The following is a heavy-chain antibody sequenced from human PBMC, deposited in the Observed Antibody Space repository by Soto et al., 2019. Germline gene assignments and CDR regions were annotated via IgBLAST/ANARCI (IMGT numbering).Heavy chain of an antibody. CDR3: AREGGYDSPHAY. Sequence: QVQLQESGPGLVKPSQTLSLTCTVSGDSIGSGDYHWSWIRQPPGRGLEWLGYVYYSGSTYHNPSLKSRLSISIAASKNQFSLKLISVTAADTAMYYCAREGGYDSPHAYWGQGPLVTVSS. CDR1: GDSIGSGDYH. CDR2: VYYSGST. D-gene: IGHD5-12*01. V-gene: IGHV4-30-4*01. J-gene: IGHJ4*02.